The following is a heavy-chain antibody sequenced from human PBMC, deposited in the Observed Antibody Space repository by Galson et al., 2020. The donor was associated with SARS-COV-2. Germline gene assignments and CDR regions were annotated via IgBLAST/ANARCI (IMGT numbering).Heavy chain of an antibody. CDR2: VYSTGTT. J-gene: IGHJ4*02. D-gene: IGHD3-10*01. CDR3: ARHLYDYLSGSLES. V-gene: IGHV4-39*01. Sequence: ASETLSLTCTVSGGSISDFSFYWGWIRQPPGKGLEWIASVYSTGTTYYNPSLKSRVAISVDTSQNQFSLKLISVTAADTAVYYCARHLYDYLSGSLESWGQGTLVTVSS. CDR1: GGSISDFSFY.